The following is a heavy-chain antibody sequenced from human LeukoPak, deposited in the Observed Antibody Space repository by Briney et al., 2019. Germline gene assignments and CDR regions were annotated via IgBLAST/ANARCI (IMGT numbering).Heavy chain of an antibody. CDR3: ARVADYYDSSGYPDC. D-gene: IGHD3-22*01. V-gene: IGHV4-34*01. J-gene: IGHJ4*02. Sequence: SETLSLTCAVYGGSFSGYYWSWIRQPPGKGLEWIGEINHSGSTYYNPSLKSRVTISVDTSKNQFSLKLSSVTAADTAVYYCARVADYYDSSGYPDCWGQGTLVTVSS. CDR1: GGSFSGYY. CDR2: INHSGST.